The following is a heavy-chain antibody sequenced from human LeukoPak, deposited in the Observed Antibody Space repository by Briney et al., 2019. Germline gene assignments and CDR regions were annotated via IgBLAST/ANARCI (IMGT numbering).Heavy chain of an antibody. Sequence: ASVKVSCKASGYTFTNYDINWVRQATGQGLEWMGWMNPNTGNTGYAQKLQGRVTMTRNTSISTAYMELSGLRFEDTAIYYCARGRDSRGYHYDYWGQGTLVTVSS. CDR1: GYTFTNYD. CDR2: MNPNTGNT. D-gene: IGHD3-22*01. V-gene: IGHV1-8*01. CDR3: ARGRDSRGYHYDY. J-gene: IGHJ4*02.